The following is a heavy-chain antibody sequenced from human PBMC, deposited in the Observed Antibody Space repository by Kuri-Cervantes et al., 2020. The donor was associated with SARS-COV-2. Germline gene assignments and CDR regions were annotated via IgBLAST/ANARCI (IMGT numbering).Heavy chain of an antibody. D-gene: IGHD3-3*01. CDR3: ARHLNSVTIFGVVSNWFDP. V-gene: IGHV4-59*08. Sequence: SETLSLTCTVSGGSISSYYWSWIRQPAGKGLEWIGEINHSGSTNYNPSLKSRVTISVDTSKNQFSLKLSSVTAADTAVYYCARHLNSVTIFGVVSNWFDPWGQGTLVTVSS. J-gene: IGHJ5*02. CDR1: GGSISSYY. CDR2: INHSGST.